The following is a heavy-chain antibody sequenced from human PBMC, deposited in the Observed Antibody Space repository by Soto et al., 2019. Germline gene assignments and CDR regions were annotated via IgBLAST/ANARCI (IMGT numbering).Heavy chain of an antibody. J-gene: IGHJ6*02. CDR1: GFTFSSYA. D-gene: IGHD2-15*01. V-gene: IGHV3-30-3*01. CDR3: AREEVVVAANPIYYYGMDV. CDR2: ISYDGSNK. Sequence: PGGSLRLSCAASGFTFSSYAMHWGRQAPCKGLEWVAVISYDGSNKYYADSVKGRFTISRDNSKNTLYLQMNSLRAEDTAVYYCAREEVVVAANPIYYYGMDVWGQGTTVTVSS.